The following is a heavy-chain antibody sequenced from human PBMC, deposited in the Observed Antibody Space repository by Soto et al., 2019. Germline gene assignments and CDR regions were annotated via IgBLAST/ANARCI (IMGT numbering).Heavy chain of an antibody. Sequence: QVQLVESGGGVVQPGRSLRLSCAASGFTFSRYTMHWVRKAPGKGRGWLPFIPDDGNKNYYADSVKGQFTISRDNSKNTLYLQMNSLRTEDTAVYYCARDDEGGSDCDLGYWGQGTLVTVSS. D-gene: IGHD3-10*01. J-gene: IGHJ4*02. V-gene: IGHV3-30-3*01. CDR2: IPDDGNKN. CDR3: ARDDEGGSDCDLGY. CDR1: GFTFSRYT.